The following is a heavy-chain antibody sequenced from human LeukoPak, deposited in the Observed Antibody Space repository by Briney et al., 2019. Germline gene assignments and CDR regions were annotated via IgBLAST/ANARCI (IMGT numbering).Heavy chain of an antibody. CDR2: INPNNGGT. Sequence: ASVKVSCKASGGTFSSYAISWVRQAPGQGLEWMGRINPNNGGTNYAQKFQGRVTMTRDTSISTAYMGLSRLRSDDTAVYYCAREGRTCSGGSCYTVGFDYWGQGTLVTVSS. CDR3: AREGRTCSGGSCYTVGFDY. V-gene: IGHV1-2*06. CDR1: GGTFSSYA. D-gene: IGHD2-15*01. J-gene: IGHJ4*02.